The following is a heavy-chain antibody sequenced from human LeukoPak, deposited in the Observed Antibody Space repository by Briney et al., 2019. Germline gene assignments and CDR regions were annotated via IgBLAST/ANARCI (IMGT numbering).Heavy chain of an antibody. CDR1: GGSISSYY. D-gene: IGHD6-13*01. CDR2: IYYSGST. J-gene: IGHJ4*02. Sequence: SETLSLTCTVSGGSISSYYWSWIRQPPGKGLEWLGYIYYSGSTNYNPSLKSRVTISVDTSKNQFSLKLSSVTAADTAVYYCARGPWIAAAGTYFDYWGQGTLVTVSS. CDR3: ARGPWIAAAGTYFDY. V-gene: IGHV4-59*01.